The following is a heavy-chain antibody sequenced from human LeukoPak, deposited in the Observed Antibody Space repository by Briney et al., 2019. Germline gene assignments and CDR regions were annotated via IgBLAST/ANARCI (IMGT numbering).Heavy chain of an antibody. V-gene: IGHV3-11*01. Sequence: GGSLRLSCAASGFTFSDYYMSWIRQAPGKGLEWVSYISSSGSTIYYADSVKGRFTISRDNAKNSLYLQMNSLRAEDTAVYYCARYYYDSSGYHYYYYGMDVWGQGTTVTVSS. D-gene: IGHD3-22*01. CDR2: ISSSGSTI. CDR1: GFTFSDYY. CDR3: ARYYYDSSGYHYYYYGMDV. J-gene: IGHJ6*02.